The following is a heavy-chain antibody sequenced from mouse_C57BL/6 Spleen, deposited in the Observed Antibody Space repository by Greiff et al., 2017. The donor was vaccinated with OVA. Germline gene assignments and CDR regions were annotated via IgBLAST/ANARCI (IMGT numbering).Heavy chain of an antibody. CDR1: GFTFSDYY. J-gene: IGHJ2*01. Sequence: DVMLVESEGGLVQPGSSMKLSCTASGFTFSDYYMAWVRQVPEKGLEWVANINYDGSSTYYLDSLKSRFIISRDNAKNILYLQMSSLKSEDTATYYCARDLTGHFDYWGQGTTLTVSS. CDR3: ARDLTGHFDY. D-gene: IGHD4-1*01. V-gene: IGHV5-16*01. CDR2: INYDGSST.